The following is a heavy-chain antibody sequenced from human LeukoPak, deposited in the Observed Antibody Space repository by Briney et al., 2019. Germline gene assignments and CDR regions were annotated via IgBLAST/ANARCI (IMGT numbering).Heavy chain of an antibody. Sequence: GGSLRLSCAASGFTFSSYAMHWVRQAPGKGLEWVAVISYDGSNKYYADSVKGRFTISRDNSKNTLYLQMNSLRAEDTAVYYCAKYDRGYGSGSYPFGVDYWGQGTLVTVSS. V-gene: IGHV3-30-3*02. D-gene: IGHD3-10*01. CDR1: GFTFSSYA. CDR2: ISYDGSNK. J-gene: IGHJ4*02. CDR3: AKYDRGYGSGSYPFGVDY.